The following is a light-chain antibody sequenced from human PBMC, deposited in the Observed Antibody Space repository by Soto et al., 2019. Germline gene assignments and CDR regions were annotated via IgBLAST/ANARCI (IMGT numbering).Light chain of an antibody. J-gene: IGLJ1*01. V-gene: IGLV2-18*02. CDR1: SSDVGSYNL. Sequence: QSALTQPPSVSGSPGQSVTISCTGTSSDVGSYNLVSWYQQPPGTAPKVMIYDVSNRPSGVPDRFSGSKSGNTASLTISGLQAEDESDYYCSSYTSSSTYVFGTGTKLTVL. CDR3: SSYTSSSTYV. CDR2: DVS.